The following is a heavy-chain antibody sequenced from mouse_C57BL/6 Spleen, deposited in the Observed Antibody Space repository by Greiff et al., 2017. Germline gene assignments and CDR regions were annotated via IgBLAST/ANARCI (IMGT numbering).Heavy chain of an antibody. CDR3: ARSYYDYDGDWFAY. V-gene: IGHV1-55*01. Sequence: QVQLQQPGAELVKPGASVKMSCKASGYTFTSYWITWVKPRPGQGLEWIGDIYPGSGSTNYNEKFKSKATLTVDTSSSTAYMQLSSLTSEDSAVYYCARSYYDYDGDWFAYWGQGALVTVSA. CDR1: GYTFTSYW. J-gene: IGHJ3*01. D-gene: IGHD2-4*01. CDR2: IYPGSGST.